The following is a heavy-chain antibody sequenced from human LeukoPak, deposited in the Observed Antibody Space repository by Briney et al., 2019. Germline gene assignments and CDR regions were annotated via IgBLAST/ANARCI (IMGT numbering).Heavy chain of an antibody. CDR1: GGSISSDH. CDR2: IYHSRST. CDR3: AIIVGATMGLDY. V-gene: IGHV4-59*05. D-gene: IGHD1-26*01. J-gene: IGHJ4*02. Sequence: SETMSLTCTVSGGSISSDHWNWIRHPPGRGLEWIVSIYHSRSTYYDPSLKSRVTISVDTSKNQYSLKLSSVTAADTAVYYCAIIVGATMGLDYWGQGTLVTVSS.